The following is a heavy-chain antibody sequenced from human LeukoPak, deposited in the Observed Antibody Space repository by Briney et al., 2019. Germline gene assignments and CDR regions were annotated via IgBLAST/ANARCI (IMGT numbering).Heavy chain of an antibody. CDR1: GFAFSSYA. CDR3: ANDYRSGSFHDF. V-gene: IGHV3-23*01. D-gene: IGHD3-10*01. J-gene: IGHJ4*02. CDR2: TSRRDDYT. Sequence: GGSLRLSCAASGFAFSSYAMSWVRQPPGKGLEWVSVTSRRDDYTYYADSVKGRFTISRDNSKNTLYLQMNTLRAEDTAVYYCANDYRSGSFHDFWGQGTLVTVSS.